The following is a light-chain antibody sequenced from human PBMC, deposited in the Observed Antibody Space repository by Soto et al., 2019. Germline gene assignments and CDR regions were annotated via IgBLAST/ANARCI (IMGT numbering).Light chain of an antibody. CDR1: SSNIGGNT. J-gene: IGLJ3*02. Sequence: QSALTQPPSASGTPGQRVTMSCSGSSSNIGGNTVNWYQQMPGTAPKLLIYSNDQRPSGVPDRFSGSKSGTSASLAISGLQSEDEADYYCAAWDDSVNGWVFGGGTKVTVL. CDR2: SND. V-gene: IGLV1-44*01. CDR3: AAWDDSVNGWV.